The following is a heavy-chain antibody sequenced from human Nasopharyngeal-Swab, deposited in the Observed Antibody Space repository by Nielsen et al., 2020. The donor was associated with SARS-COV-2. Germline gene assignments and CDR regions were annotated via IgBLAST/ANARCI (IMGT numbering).Heavy chain of an antibody. J-gene: IGHJ2*01. Sequence: SETLSLTCTVSGGSISSGSYYWSWIRQPAGKGLEWIGRIYTSGSTNYNPSLKSRVTISVDTSTNQFSLKLSSVTAADTAVYYCARGRMWHWYFDLWGRGTLVPSPQ. CDR1: GGSISSGSYY. CDR3: ARGRMWHWYFDL. V-gene: IGHV4-61*02. CDR2: IYTSGST. D-gene: IGHD2-21*01.